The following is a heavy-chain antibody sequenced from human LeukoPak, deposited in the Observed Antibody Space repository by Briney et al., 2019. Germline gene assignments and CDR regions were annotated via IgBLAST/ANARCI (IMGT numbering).Heavy chain of an antibody. Sequence: SETLSLTCTVSGGSVSSSSYYWGWIRQPPGKGLEWIGGIYYSGSTYYNPSLKSRVTVSVDTSKNQFSLKLSPVTAADTAVYYCARYDFSLIDYWGQGTLVTVSS. CDR2: IYYSGST. CDR1: GGSVSSSSYY. V-gene: IGHV4-39*01. CDR3: ARYDFSLIDY. D-gene: IGHD3-3*01. J-gene: IGHJ4*02.